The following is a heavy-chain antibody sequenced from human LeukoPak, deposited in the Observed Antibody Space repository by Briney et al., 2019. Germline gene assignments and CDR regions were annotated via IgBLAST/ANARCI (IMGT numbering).Heavy chain of an antibody. CDR3: ASSIVAASDN. CDR1: GFTVSSNY. D-gene: IGHD6-6*01. J-gene: IGHJ4*02. V-gene: IGHV3-74*01. CDR2: INSDGSST. Sequence: GGSLRLSCAASGFTVSSNYMSWVRQAPGKGLVWVSRINSDGSSTNYADSVKGRFTISRDNAKNTLYLQMNSLRAEDTAVYYCASSIVAASDNWGQGTLVTVSA.